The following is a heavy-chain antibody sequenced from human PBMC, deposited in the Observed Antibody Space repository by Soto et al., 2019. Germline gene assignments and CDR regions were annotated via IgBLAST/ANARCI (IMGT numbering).Heavy chain of an antibody. V-gene: IGHV3-33*01. Sequence: GGSLRLSCAASGFTFSSYGMHWVRQAPGKGLEWVAVIWYDGSNKYYADSVKGRFTISRDNSKNTLYLQMNSLRAEDTAVYYCARDGGLYDILTGQLNYYYYGMDVWGQGTTVTVSS. CDR2: IWYDGSNK. D-gene: IGHD3-9*01. CDR3: ARDGGLYDILTGQLNYYYYGMDV. J-gene: IGHJ6*02. CDR1: GFTFSSYG.